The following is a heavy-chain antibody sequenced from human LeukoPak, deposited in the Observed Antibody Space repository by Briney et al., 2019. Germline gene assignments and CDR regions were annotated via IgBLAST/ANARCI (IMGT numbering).Heavy chain of an antibody. D-gene: IGHD1-26*01. J-gene: IGHJ6*02. CDR2: IYYSGST. CDR1: GVSISSYY. V-gene: IGHV4-59*08. Sequence: SETLSLTCTVSGVSISSYYWSWIRQPPGKGLEWIGYIYYSGSTNYNPSLKSRVTISVDTSKNQFSLKLSSVTAADTAVYYCARLIWDSYYYYGMDVWGQGTTVTVSS. CDR3: ARLIWDSYYYYGMDV.